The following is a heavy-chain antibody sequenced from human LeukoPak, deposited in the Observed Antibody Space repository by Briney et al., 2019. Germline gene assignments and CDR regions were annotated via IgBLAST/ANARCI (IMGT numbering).Heavy chain of an antibody. V-gene: IGHV1-18*01. Sequence: SVKVSCKASGYTFTSPGINWVRQAPGQGLDWMGWIGAYNGNTNYAQKFQGRVTMTIDTSTSTGYMELRSLRSDDTAVYYCARGSSGYSGYDAASDYWGQGTLVTVSS. CDR1: GYTFTSPG. D-gene: IGHD5-12*01. CDR2: IGAYNGNT. J-gene: IGHJ4*02. CDR3: ARGSSGYSGYDAASDY.